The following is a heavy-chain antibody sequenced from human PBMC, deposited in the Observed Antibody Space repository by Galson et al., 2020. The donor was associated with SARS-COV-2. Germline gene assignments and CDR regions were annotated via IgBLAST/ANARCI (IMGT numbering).Heavy chain of an antibody. J-gene: IGHJ6*02. D-gene: IGHD6-19*01. Sequence: SLRLSCAGSGFTFSPYGMHWVRQAPGKGLEWVAVIWYDASNKYYADSVKGRFTISRDNSKNTLYLQMNSLRAKDTAVYYCARDGQWLVPNAMDVWGQGTTVTVSS. CDR1: GFTFSPYG. CDR2: IWYDASNK. CDR3: ARDGQWLVPNAMDV. V-gene: IGHV3-33*01.